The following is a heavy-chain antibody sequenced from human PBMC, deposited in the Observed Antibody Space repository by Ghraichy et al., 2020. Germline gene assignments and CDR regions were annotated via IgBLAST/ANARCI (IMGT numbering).Heavy chain of an antibody. CDR2: IYPGDSDT. V-gene: IGHV5-51*01. J-gene: IGHJ5*02. CDR3: ARGGYYGSGSYYNNNWFDP. CDR1: GYSFTSYW. D-gene: IGHD3-10*01. Sequence: GESLNISCKGSGYSFTSYWIGWVRQMPGKGLEWMGIIYPGDSDTRYSPSFQGQVTISADKSISTAYLQWSSMKASDTAMYYCARGGYYGSGSYYNNNWFDPWGQGTLVTVSS.